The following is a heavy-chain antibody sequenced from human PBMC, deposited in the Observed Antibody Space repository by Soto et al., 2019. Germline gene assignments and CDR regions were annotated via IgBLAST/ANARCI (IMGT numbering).Heavy chain of an antibody. J-gene: IGHJ4*02. CDR2: ISGGGYI. CDR1: EFTFSTYT. V-gene: IGHV3-21*01. D-gene: IGHD2-2*01. Sequence: GESLKISCAASEFTFSTYTMNWVRQAPGKGLEWVSSISGGGYIYYADSLKGRFTISRDNAKNSLYLQMDSLRAEDTAVYYCARVFDCSSSSCFEAKAFDSWGQGTQVTVSS. CDR3: ARVFDCSSSSCFEAKAFDS.